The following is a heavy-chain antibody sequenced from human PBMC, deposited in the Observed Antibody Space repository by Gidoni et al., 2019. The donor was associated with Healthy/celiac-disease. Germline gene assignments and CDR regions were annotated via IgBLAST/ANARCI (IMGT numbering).Heavy chain of an antibody. J-gene: IGHJ4*02. D-gene: IGHD4-17*01. CDR3: AGSFDYGDYESYFDY. V-gene: IGHV3-11*06. Sequence: QVQLVESGGGLVKPGGSLRLSCAASGFTFSDYYMSWIRQAPGKGLEWVSYISSSSSYTNYADSVKGRFTISRDNAKNSLYLQMNSLRAEDTAVYYCAGSFDYGDYESYFDYWGQGTLVTVSS. CDR2: ISSSSSYT. CDR1: GFTFSDYY.